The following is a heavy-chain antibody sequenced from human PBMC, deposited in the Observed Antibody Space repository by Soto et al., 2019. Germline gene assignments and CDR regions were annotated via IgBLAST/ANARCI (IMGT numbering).Heavy chain of an antibody. CDR2: IYYSGST. J-gene: IGHJ5*02. V-gene: IGHV4-59*01. D-gene: IGHD6-19*01. CDR1: GGSSSSYD. Sequence: SETLSLTCTVAGGSSSSYDWSWIRQPPGKGLEWIGYIYYSGSTNYNPSLKSRVTISLDKSKSQFSLRLISVTAADTAVYYCTREQSDDNYFDPWGQGTLVTVSS. CDR3: TREQSDDNYFDP.